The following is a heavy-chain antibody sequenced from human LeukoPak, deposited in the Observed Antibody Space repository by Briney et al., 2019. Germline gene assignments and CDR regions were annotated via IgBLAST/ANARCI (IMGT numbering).Heavy chain of an antibody. V-gene: IGHV4-38-2*02. CDR3: ARVPGVYFDFSIGFGSGWFDP. D-gene: IGHD3-3*01. J-gene: IGHJ5*02. Sequence: SETLSLTCFVSGYPINIDYSWGWIRQSPGKGLEWIGVISPKGITYYNPSLRGRVTISPDTSKNQFSLKLYSMTATDTAMYYCARVPGVYFDFSIGFGSGWFDPWGQGILVTVSS. CDR1: GYPINIDYS. CDR2: ISPKGIT.